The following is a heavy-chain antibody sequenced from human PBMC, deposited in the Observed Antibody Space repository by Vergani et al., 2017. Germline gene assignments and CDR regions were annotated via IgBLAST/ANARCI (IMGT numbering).Heavy chain of an antibody. D-gene: IGHD1-26*01. Sequence: VQLVESGGGLVQPGGSLRLSCTASGYTFSNYWMQWVRQAPGKGLMWVSRINSDGDSTSYADSVKGRFTISRDNAKNTLYLQMDSLRAEDTAVYYCARDGWELLDYFYYMDVWGKVTTVTVSS. CDR1: GYTFSNYW. CDR3: ARDGWELLDYFYYMDV. CDR2: INSDGDST. J-gene: IGHJ6*03. V-gene: IGHV3-74*01.